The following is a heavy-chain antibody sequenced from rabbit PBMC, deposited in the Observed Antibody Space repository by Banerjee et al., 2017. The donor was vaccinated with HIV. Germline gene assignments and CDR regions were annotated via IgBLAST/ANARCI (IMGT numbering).Heavy chain of an antibody. Sequence: QEQLEESGGDLVKPEGSLTLTCTASGFSFSNKYVMCWVRQAPGKGLEWIACINTSSGNTVYANWAKGRFTISKASWTTVTLQMTSLTAADTATYFCARDNVGYGGYGYGDLWGQGTLVTVS. CDR2: INTSSGNT. CDR3: ARDNVGYGGYGYGDL. V-gene: IGHV1S45*01. D-gene: IGHD6-1*01. J-gene: IGHJ3*01. CDR1: GFSFSNKYV.